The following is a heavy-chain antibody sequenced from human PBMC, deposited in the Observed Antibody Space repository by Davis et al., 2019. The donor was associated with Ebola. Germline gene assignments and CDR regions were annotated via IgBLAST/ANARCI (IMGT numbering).Heavy chain of an antibody. CDR1: GASISSYY. J-gene: IGHJ3*02. D-gene: IGHD3-22*01. V-gene: IGHV4-59*01. CDR3: ARESYYYDSSGYYRGAFDI. CDR2: IYYSGST. Sequence: MPSETLSLTCPVSGASISSYYWSWIRQPPGKGLEWIGYIYYSGSTNYNPSLKSRVTISVDTSKNQFSLKLSSVTAADTAVYYCARESYYYDSSGYYRGAFDIWGQGTMVTVSS.